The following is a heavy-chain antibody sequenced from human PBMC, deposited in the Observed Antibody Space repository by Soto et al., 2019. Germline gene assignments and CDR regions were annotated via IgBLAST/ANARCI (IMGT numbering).Heavy chain of an antibody. J-gene: IGHJ6*02. CDR1: GGSISSGGYS. D-gene: IGHD3-22*01. CDR2: IYHSGST. CDR3: ARERWVYYDRRDYYYGMDV. V-gene: IGHV4-30-2*01. Sequence: PSETLSLTCAVSGGSISSGGYSWSWIRQPPGKGLEWIGYIYHSGSTYYNPSLKSRVTISVDRSKNQFSLKLSSVTAADTAVYYCARERWVYYDRRDYYYGMDVWGQGTTVTVSS.